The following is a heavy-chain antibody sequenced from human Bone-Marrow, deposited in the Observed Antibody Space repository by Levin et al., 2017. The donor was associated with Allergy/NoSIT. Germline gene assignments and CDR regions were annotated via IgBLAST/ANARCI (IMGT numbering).Heavy chain of an antibody. Sequence: GGSLRLSCEASGFMFSSYGMHWVRQAPGKGLEWVAHISYDGYSKHYADSVKGRITISRDNSKNTLYLQMNSLRAEDAAVYYCAKEAGATVTTRFDCWGQGTLVTVSS. J-gene: IGHJ4*02. CDR1: GFMFSSYG. CDR2: ISYDGYSK. D-gene: IGHD4-17*01. CDR3: AKEAGATVTTRFDC. V-gene: IGHV3-30*18.